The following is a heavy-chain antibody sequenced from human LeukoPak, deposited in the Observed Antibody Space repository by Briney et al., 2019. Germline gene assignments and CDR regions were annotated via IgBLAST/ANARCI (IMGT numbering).Heavy chain of an antibody. D-gene: IGHD3-10*01. Sequence: SETLSLTCAVYGGSFSGCSWNWIRQPPVKGLEWIGEINHSGGTNYNPSLKSRVTISIDTSKKQFSLKLSSVTAADTALYYCARGVDYYGVWGQGTLVAVSS. CDR3: ARGVDYYGV. V-gene: IGHV4-34*01. CDR1: GGSFSGCS. J-gene: IGHJ4*02. CDR2: INHSGGT.